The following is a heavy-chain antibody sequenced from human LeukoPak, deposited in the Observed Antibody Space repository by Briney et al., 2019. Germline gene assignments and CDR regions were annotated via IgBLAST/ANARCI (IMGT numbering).Heavy chain of an antibody. Sequence: SETLSLTCAVYGGSLSGYYWSWIRQPAGKGLEWIGRVYTSGSTSFNPSLKSRVTMSVDTSKNQFSLKLNSVTAADTAVYYCARESGRGYFDPWGQGTLVTVSS. CDR1: GGSLSGYY. J-gene: IGHJ4*02. V-gene: IGHV4-59*10. CDR3: ARESGRGYFDP. CDR2: VYTSGST. D-gene: IGHD3-10*01.